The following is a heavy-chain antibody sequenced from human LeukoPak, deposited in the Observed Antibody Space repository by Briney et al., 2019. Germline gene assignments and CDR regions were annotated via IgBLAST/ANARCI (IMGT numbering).Heavy chain of an antibody. Sequence: GASVKVSCKASGYTFTSYGISWVRQAPGQGLEWMGWINPNSGGTNYAQKFQGRVTMTRDTSISTAYMELSRLRSDDTAVYYCARDFDYWGQGTLVTVSS. V-gene: IGHV1-2*02. CDR1: GYTFTSYG. CDR3: ARDFDY. J-gene: IGHJ4*02. CDR2: INPNSGGT.